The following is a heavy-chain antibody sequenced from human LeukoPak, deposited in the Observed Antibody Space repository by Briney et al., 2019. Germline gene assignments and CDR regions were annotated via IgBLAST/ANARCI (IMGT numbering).Heavy chain of an antibody. J-gene: IGHJ5*02. CDR3: ASDNYDILTGYYNWFDP. CDR2: FDPENGET. D-gene: IGHD3-9*01. Sequence: ASVKVSCKVSGYTLTEISMYWVRQAPGKGLEWMGRFDPENGETLYAQKFQGRVTITADESTSTAYMELSSLRSEDTAVYYCASDNYDILTGYYNWFDPWGQGTLVTVSS. CDR1: GYTLTEIS. V-gene: IGHV1-24*01.